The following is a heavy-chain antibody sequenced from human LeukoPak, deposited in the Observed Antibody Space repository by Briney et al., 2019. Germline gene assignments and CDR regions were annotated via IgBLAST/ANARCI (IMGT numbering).Heavy chain of an antibody. J-gene: IGHJ5*02. V-gene: IGHV4-34*01. Sequence: SETPSLTCAVYGGSFSGYYWSWIRQPPGKGLEWIGEINHSGSTNYNPSLKSRVTISVDTSKNQFSLKLSSVTAADTAVYYCARGIVVVPAATNWFDPWGQGTLVTVSS. D-gene: IGHD2-2*01. CDR3: ARGIVVVPAATNWFDP. CDR1: GGSFSGYY. CDR2: INHSGST.